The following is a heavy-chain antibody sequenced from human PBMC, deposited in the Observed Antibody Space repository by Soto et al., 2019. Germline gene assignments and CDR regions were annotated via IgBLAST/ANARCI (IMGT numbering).Heavy chain of an antibody. CDR3: ARGLPFGVVVIQGVNDFDI. CDR2: INHSGST. J-gene: IGHJ3*02. CDR1: GGSFSGYY. D-gene: IGHD2-15*01. Sequence: ASETLSLTCAVYGGSFSGYYWSWIRQPPGKGLEWIGEINHSGSTNYNPSLKSRVTISVDTSKNQFSLKLSSVTAADTAVYYCARGLPFGVVVIQGVNDFDIWGQGTMVTVSS. V-gene: IGHV4-34*01.